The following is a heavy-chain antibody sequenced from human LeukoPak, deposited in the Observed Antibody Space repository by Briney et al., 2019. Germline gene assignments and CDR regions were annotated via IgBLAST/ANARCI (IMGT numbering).Heavy chain of an antibody. Sequence: GGSLRLSCAASGFTFSSYAMSWVRQAPGKGLVWVAQINGDATATNYAGSVKGRFTISRDNAKNTVHLQMSTLTAEDTAVYYCAKDKWWGASDHWGQGSLVTVSS. V-gene: IGHV3-74*01. CDR1: GFTFSSYA. D-gene: IGHD2-8*01. CDR2: INGDATAT. CDR3: AKDKWWGASDH. J-gene: IGHJ4*02.